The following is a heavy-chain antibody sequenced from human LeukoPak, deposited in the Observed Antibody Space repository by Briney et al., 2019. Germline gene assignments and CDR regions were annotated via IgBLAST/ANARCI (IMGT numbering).Heavy chain of an antibody. V-gene: IGHV4-4*07. J-gene: IGHJ4*02. CDR2: VHTSGST. CDR3: ARDLLYSSSSDGQGY. Sequence: SETLSLTCTVSGGSISSYYWSWIRQPAGKGLEWIGRVHTSGSTNYNPSLESRVTMSVDTAKNHFSLRLSSATAADTAVYYCARDLLYSSSSDGQGYWGQGTLVTVSS. CDR1: GGSISSYY. D-gene: IGHD6-6*01.